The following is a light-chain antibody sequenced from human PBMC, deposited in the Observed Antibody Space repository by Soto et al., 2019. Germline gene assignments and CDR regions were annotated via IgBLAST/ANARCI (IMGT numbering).Light chain of an antibody. CDR2: YDS. CDR1: NIGSKS. V-gene: IGLV3-21*04. CDR3: LVWYSSSDHPV. Sequence: SYELTQPPSVSVAPGKTARITCGGNNIGSKSVHWYQQKPRQAHVLVIYYDSDRHSGIPERFSGSNSGNAATLTISRVEAGDEADYYCLVWYSSSDHPVVGGGTKLTVL. J-gene: IGLJ3*02.